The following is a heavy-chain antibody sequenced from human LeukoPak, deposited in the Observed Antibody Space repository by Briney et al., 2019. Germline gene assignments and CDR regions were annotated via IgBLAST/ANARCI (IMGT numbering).Heavy chain of an antibody. Sequence: SVKVSCKASGGTFISYAISWVRQTPGQGREWMGGIIPIFGSANYAQKCQGRVTITTDESTSTAYMELSSLRSEDTAVYYCARGDSSGWYHDYWGQGTLVTVSS. V-gene: IGHV1-69*05. D-gene: IGHD6-19*01. CDR2: IIPIFGSA. CDR1: GGTFISYA. CDR3: ARGDSSGWYHDY. J-gene: IGHJ4*02.